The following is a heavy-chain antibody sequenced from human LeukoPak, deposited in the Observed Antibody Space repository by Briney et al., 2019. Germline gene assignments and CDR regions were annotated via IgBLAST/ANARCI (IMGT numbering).Heavy chain of an antibody. J-gene: IGHJ5*02. V-gene: IGHV4-4*07. D-gene: IGHD4-17*01. CDR3: ARAPYSTVPNWFDP. Sequence: SETLSLTCTVSGGSISSYYWSWIRQPAGKGLEWIGRIYTSGSTNYSPSLKSRVTMSVDTSKNQFSLKLSSVTAADTAVYYCARAPYSTVPNWFDPWGQGTLVTVSS. CDR1: GGSISSYY. CDR2: IYTSGST.